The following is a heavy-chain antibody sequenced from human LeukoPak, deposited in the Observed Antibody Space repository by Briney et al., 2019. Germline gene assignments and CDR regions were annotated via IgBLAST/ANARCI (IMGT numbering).Heavy chain of an antibody. V-gene: IGHV3-23*01. CDR2: ISGSGGST. CDR1: GFTFSSYA. CDR3: AEDRHYESNVLGY. J-gene: IGHJ4*02. D-gene: IGHD3-22*01. Sequence: GGSLRLSCAASGFTFSSYAMSWVRQAPGKGLEWVSAISGSGGSTYYADSVKGRFTISRDNSKNTLYLQMNSLRAEDTAVYYCAEDRHYESNVLGYWGQGTLVTVSS.